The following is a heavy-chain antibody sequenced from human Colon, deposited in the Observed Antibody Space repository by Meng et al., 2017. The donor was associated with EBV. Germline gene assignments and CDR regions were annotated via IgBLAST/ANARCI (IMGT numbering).Heavy chain of an antibody. D-gene: IGHD1-20*01. J-gene: IGHJ4*02. CDR1: XGSFNGYF. CDR2: INDSGST. V-gene: IGHV4-34*01. CDR3: ASYGPCFGNNCPLSSFDH. Sequence: QEQLQQGGAGLLKPSXXXXPXXXASXGSFNGYFWSWIRQTPGRGLEWIGDINDSGSTRYNPSLKSRDTISVDTSKNQFSLRLRSVTAADTAVYYCASYGPCFGNNCPLSSFDHWGQGTLVTVSS.